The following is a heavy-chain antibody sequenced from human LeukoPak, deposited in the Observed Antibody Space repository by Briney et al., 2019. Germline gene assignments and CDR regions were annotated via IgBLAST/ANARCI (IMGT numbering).Heavy chain of an antibody. J-gene: IGHJ4*02. CDR2: IYSGGST. CDR3: ARDPSSYYGSGSYDGDY. CDR1: GFTVSSNY. D-gene: IGHD3-10*01. V-gene: IGHV3-53*01. Sequence: GGSLRLSCAASGFTVSSNYMSWVRQAPGKGLEWVSVIYSGGSTYYADSVKGRFTISRDNAKNSLYLQMNSLRAEDTAVYYCARDPSSYYGSGSYDGDYWGQGTLVTVSS.